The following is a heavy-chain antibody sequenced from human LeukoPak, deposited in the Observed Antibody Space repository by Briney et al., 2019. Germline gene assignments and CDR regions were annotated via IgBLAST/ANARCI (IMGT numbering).Heavy chain of an antibody. J-gene: IGHJ4*02. CDR2: IKHDGSET. D-gene: IGHD3-22*01. Sequence: PGGSLRLSCVASGFAFDTYWMTWVRQAPGQGLEWVANIKHDGSETNYVDSVKGRFTISRDNAKNSVHLQMNSLRAEDTAVYYCARSIASITMIVVVIGFDYWGQGTLVTVSS. CDR1: GFAFDTYW. CDR3: ARSIASITMIVVVIGFDY. V-gene: IGHV3-7*01.